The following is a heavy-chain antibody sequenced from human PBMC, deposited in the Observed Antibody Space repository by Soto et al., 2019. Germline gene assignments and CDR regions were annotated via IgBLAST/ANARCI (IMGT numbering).Heavy chain of an antibody. Sequence: SETLSLTCTVSGGSISSYYWSWIRQPPGKGLEWIGYIYYSGSTYYNPSLESRVTISVDTSKNQFSLKLSSVTAADTAVYYCARGYSYGFFDYWGQETLFTLSS. CDR3: ARGYSYGFFDY. V-gene: IGHV4-59*06. CDR1: GGSISSYY. J-gene: IGHJ4*02. CDR2: IYYSGST. D-gene: IGHD5-18*01.